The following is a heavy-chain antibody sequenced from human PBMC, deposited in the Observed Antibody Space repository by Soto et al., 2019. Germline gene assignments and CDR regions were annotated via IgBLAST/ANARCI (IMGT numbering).Heavy chain of an antibody. J-gene: IGHJ4*02. CDR1: GFTFSSYA. D-gene: IGHD2-15*01. V-gene: IGHV3-30-3*01. CDR3: ARERVARSIDVLYY. CDR2: ISYDGSNK. Sequence: QVQLVESGGGVVQPGRSLRLSCAASGFTFSSYAMHWVRQAPGKGLEWVAVISYDGSNKYYADSVKGRFTISRDNSKNTLYLQMNSLRAEDTAVYYCARERVARSIDVLYYWGQGTLVTVSS.